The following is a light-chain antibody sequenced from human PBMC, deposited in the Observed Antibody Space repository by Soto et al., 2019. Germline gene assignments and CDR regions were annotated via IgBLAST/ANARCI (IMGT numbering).Light chain of an antibody. J-gene: IGKJ2*01. Sequence: DIEMTQSPSTLSASVGDRVTITCRASQSITTWLACYQQKPGKAPKLLIYKATNLHSEVPSRFPGRGSGTEFSPTLCLLQPEDFAMYYCQQYCDYQYTLSQGTMLVIK. CDR3: QQYCDYQYT. CDR1: QSITTW. CDR2: KAT. V-gene: IGKV1-5*03.